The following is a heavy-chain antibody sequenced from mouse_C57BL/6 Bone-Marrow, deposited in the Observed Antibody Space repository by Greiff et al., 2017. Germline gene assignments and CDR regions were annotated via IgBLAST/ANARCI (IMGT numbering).Heavy chain of an antibody. CDR3: TNDYEGPWFAY. Sequence: VQLQQPGAELVKPGASVKVSCKASGYTFTSYWMHWVKQRPGQGLEWIGAIYPGNSDTSYNQKFKGKAKLTAVTSASTAYMELSSLTNEDSAVYYCTNDYEGPWFAYWGQGTLVTVSA. D-gene: IGHD2-4*01. J-gene: IGHJ3*01. CDR2: IYPGNSDT. CDR1: GYTFTSYW. V-gene: IGHV1-5*01.